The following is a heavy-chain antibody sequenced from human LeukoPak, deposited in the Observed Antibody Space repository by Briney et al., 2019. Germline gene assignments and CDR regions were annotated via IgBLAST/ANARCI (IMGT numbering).Heavy chain of an antibody. CDR2: ISSSSSYI. CDR1: GFTFSSYS. D-gene: IGHD1-26*01. CDR3: AKDMRSGSYGDFDY. V-gene: IGHV3-21*04. Sequence: GGSLRLSCAASGFTFSSYSMNWVRQAPGKGLEWVSSISSSSSYIYYADSVKGRFTISRDNAKNSLYLQMNSLRAEDTALYYCAKDMRSGSYGDFDYWGRGTLVTVSS. J-gene: IGHJ4*02.